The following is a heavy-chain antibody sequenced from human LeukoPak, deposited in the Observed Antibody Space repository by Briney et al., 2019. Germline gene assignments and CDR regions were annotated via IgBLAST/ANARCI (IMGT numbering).Heavy chain of an antibody. D-gene: IGHD3-10*01. J-gene: IGHJ3*02. CDR3: PRLKTLWFGQLYLAFDI. V-gene: IGHV1-8*02. CDR1: GYTFTGYY. Sequence: GASVKVSCKASGYTFTGYYMHWVRQAPGQGLEWMGWINPNSGNTGYAQKFQGRVTMTRNTSISTAYMELSSLRSEATAVYYCPRLKTLWFGQLYLAFDIWGQGTMATVSS. CDR2: INPNSGNT.